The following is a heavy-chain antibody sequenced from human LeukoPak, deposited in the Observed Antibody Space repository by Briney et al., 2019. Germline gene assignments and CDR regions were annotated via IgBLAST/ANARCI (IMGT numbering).Heavy chain of an antibody. CDR1: GYTFTSYY. J-gene: IGHJ3*02. D-gene: IGHD3-16*02. CDR3: ATMGITFGGVIVIGPWDAFDI. Sequence: ASVKVSCKASGYTFTSYYIHWVRQAPGQGLEWMGRINPSGGSTRYAQKFQGRVTITRDTSTSTVYMELSSLRSEDTAVYYCATMGITFGGVIVIGPWDAFDIWGQGTMVTVSS. V-gene: IGHV1-46*01. CDR2: INPSGGST.